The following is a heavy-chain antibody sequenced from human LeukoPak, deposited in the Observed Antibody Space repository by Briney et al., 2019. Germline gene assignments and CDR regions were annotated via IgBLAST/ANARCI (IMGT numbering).Heavy chain of an antibody. V-gene: IGHV4-4*02. CDR1: GGSISSSNW. CDR3: ARVWGSYRYPDY. CDR2: IYHSGST. J-gene: IGHJ4*02. Sequence: SGTLSLTCAVSGGSISSSNWWSWVRQPPGKGLEWIGEIYHSGSTNCNPSLKSRVTISVDKSKNQFPLKLSSVTAADTAVYYCARVWGSYRYPDYWGQGTLVTVSS. D-gene: IGHD3-16*02.